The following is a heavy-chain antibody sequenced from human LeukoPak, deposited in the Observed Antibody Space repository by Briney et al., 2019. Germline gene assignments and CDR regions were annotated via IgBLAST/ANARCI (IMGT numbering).Heavy chain of an antibody. CDR2: ISVYNGYT. CDR3: ARVRVTGTSIYYDYGMDV. V-gene: IGHV1-18*01. CDR1: GYTFTNYG. D-gene: IGHD1/OR15-1a*01. J-gene: IGHJ6*02. Sequence: GASVKVSCKASGYTFTNYGINWVRQAPGQGLERMGWISVYNGYTNYAQNLQGRVSMTTDTSTSTAYMELRSLRSDDTAVYYCARVRVTGTSIYYDYGMDVWGQGTTVTVSS.